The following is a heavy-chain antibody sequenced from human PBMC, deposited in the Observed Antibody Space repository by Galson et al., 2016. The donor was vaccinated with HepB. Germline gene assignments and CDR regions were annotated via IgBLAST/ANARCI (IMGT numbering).Heavy chain of an antibody. Sequence: SLRLSCAASGFIFSTYDMHWVRQVTGKGLEWVSAIGTAGDTYYPDSVKGRFTISRENAKNSFYLQMNSLRAGDAAVYYCARAPGDWYFDLWGRGTLVTVSS. V-gene: IGHV3-13*01. CDR2: IGTAGDT. CDR3: ARAPGDWYFDL. J-gene: IGHJ2*01. CDR1: GFIFSTYD.